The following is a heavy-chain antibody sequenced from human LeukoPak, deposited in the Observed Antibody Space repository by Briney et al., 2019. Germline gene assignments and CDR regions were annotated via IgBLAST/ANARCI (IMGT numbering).Heavy chain of an antibody. Sequence: PSETLSLRCNVSGDSVSSGYWSWIRQSPGKGLEWIGFIQDSGITDYNPSLKSRLTISVDTSENLFSLTLRSVTAADTAVYYCARHSGGRDSSGEYWYFDLWGRGTLVTVSS. CDR3: ARHSGGRDSSGEYWYFDL. D-gene: IGHD3-22*01. J-gene: IGHJ2*01. CDR1: GDSVSSGY. V-gene: IGHV4-59*08. CDR2: IQDSGIT.